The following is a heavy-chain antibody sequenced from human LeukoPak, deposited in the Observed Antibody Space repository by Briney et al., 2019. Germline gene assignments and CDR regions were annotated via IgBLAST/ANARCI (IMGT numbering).Heavy chain of an antibody. CDR3: ARGYYDSSVPADY. J-gene: IGHJ4*02. Sequence: GGSLRLSCAASGFTFSSYAMSWVRQAPGKGLEWVSAISGSGGSTYYADSVKGRFTISRDNSKNTLYLQMNSLRAEDTAVYYCARGYYDSSVPADYWGQGTLVTVSS. D-gene: IGHD3-22*01. V-gene: IGHV3-23*01. CDR1: GFTFSSYA. CDR2: ISGSGGST.